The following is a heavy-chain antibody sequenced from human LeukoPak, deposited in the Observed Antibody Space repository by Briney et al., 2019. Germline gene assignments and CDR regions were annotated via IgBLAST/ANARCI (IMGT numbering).Heavy chain of an antibody. J-gene: IGHJ2*01. V-gene: IGHV3-30*18. CDR1: GFTFSNSG. CDR3: AKGGSLGLRYPNWYFDL. CDR2: IAYDGRNK. Sequence: GGSLRLSCAASGFTFSNSGIHWVRQAPGKGLEWVALIAYDGRNKNYADSVKGRFTISRDNSRNTLYLQMNSLRVEDTAVYYCAKGGSLGLRYPNWYFDLWGRGTLVTVSS. D-gene: IGHD5-12*01.